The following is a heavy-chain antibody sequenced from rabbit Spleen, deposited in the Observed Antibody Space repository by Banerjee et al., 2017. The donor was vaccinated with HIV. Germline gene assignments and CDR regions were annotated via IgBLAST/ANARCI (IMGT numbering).Heavy chain of an antibody. D-gene: IGHD1-1*01. Sequence: QEQLVESGGGLVQPGGSLKLSCKASGFDFSSYGMSWVRQAPGKGLEWIACIDTNDGDTDYANWPKGRFTISKTSSTTVTLQMTSLTAADTATYFCARNYVNAFDPWGPGTLVTVS. CDR3: ARNYVNAFDP. CDR1: GFDFSSYG. CDR2: IDTNDGDT. J-gene: IGHJ2*01. V-gene: IGHV1S45*01.